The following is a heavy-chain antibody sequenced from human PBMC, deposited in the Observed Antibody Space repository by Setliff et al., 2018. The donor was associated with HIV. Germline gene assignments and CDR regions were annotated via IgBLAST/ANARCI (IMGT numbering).Heavy chain of an antibody. CDR2: IIPIFGST. CDR3: ARDDHYYDSGSYYSDWYFDL. V-gene: IGHV1-69*13. J-gene: IGHJ2*01. Sequence: VKVSCKASGGTFSNYAFSWVRQAPGQGLEWMGGIIPIFGSTKYAQKFQGRVTISADESTTTADMELSSLRSEDTAVYYCARDDHYYDSGSYYSDWYFDLWGRGTLVTV. CDR1: GGTFSNYA. D-gene: IGHD3-10*01.